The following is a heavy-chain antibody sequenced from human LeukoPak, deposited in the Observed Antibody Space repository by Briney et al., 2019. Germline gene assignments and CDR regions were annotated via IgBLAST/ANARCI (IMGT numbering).Heavy chain of an antibody. D-gene: IGHD4-17*01. CDR3: ARDYGDHAFDC. CDR2: FYSSGSN. Sequence: SETLSLTCTVSGGSISRSSYFWGWIRQPPGKGLEWIGSFYSSGSNYATPSLKSRVTISVDPSKTQFSLKLSSVTAADTAVYFCARDYGDHAFDCWGQGTLVPVS. V-gene: IGHV4-39*02. CDR1: GGSISRSSYF. J-gene: IGHJ4*02.